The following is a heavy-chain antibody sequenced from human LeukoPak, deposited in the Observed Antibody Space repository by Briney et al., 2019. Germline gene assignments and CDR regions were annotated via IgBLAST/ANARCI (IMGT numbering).Heavy chain of an antibody. CDR3: ARESAYYDFWSGSNGFDY. CDR2: IYYSGST. D-gene: IGHD3-3*01. Sequence: NPSETLSLTCTVSGGSISSSSYYWGWIRQPPGKGLEWIGRIYYSGSTYYNPSLKSRVTISVDTSKNQFSLKLSSVTAADTAVYYCARESAYYDFWSGSNGFDYWGQGTLVTVSS. CDR1: GGSISSSSYY. V-gene: IGHV4-39*07. J-gene: IGHJ4*02.